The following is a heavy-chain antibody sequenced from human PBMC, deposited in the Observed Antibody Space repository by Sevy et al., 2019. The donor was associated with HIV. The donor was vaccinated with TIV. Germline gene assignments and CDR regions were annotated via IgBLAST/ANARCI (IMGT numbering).Heavy chain of an antibody. CDR1: GFTFSSYG. V-gene: IGHV3-33*01. CDR3: ARDRGVAGTRDFDY. CDR2: IWFHGTKE. Sequence: GGSLRLSCATSGFTFSSYGMHWVRQAPGKGLEWVSLIWFHGTKEYYSHSVKGRFTVSRDNSKNTLYLQLTSLRPEDTAVYYCARDRGVAGTRDFDYWGQGTLVTVSS. D-gene: IGHD6-19*01. J-gene: IGHJ4*02.